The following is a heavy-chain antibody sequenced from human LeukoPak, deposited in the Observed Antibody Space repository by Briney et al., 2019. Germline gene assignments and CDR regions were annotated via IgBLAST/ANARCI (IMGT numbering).Heavy chain of an antibody. Sequence: ASVKVSCKASGYTFTSYYMHWVRQAPGQGLEWMGIINPSGGSTSYAQKFQGRVTMTRDMSTSTVYMELSSLRSEDTAVYYCAREDSSGCFDYWGQGTLVTVSS. CDR3: AREDSSGCFDY. D-gene: IGHD6-19*01. V-gene: IGHV1-46*01. CDR2: INPSGGST. J-gene: IGHJ4*02. CDR1: GYTFTSYY.